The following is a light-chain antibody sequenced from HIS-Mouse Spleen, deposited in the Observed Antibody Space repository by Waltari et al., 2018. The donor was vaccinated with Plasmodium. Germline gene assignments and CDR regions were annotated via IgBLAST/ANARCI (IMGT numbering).Light chain of an antibody. J-gene: IGLJ2*01. V-gene: IGLV3-19*01. CDR2: GKN. CDR3: NSRDSSGNHLGVV. CDR1: SLRRYH. Sequence: SSELTQDPAVSVALGQTVRITCQGDSLRRYHASWYQQKPGQAPVLVIYGKNNRPSGIPDRFSGSSSGNTASLTITGAQAEEEADYYCNSRDSSGNHLGVVFGGGTKLTVL.